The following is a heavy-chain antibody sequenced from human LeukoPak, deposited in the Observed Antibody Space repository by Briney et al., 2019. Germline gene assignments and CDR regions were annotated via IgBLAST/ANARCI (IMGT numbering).Heavy chain of an antibody. J-gene: IGHJ4*02. CDR3: ATGDSYSSGCFDY. V-gene: IGHV1-24*01. CDR2: FDPEDGET. D-gene: IGHD6-19*01. CDR1: GYTLTELS. Sequence: ASVKVSCKVSGYTLTELSMHWVRQAPGKGLEWMGGFDPEDGETIYAQKFQGRVTMTEDTSTDTAYMELSSLRSEDTAVYCCATGDSYSSGCFDYWGQGTLVTVSS.